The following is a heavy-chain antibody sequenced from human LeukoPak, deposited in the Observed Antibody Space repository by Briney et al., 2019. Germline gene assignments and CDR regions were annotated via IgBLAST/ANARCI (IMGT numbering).Heavy chain of an antibody. CDR1: GFTFSSYG. D-gene: IGHD1-26*01. V-gene: IGHV3-30*18. Sequence: GGSLRLSCAASGFTFSSYGMHWVRQAPGKGLGWVAVISHGGSKKYYADSVKGRFTISRDNSKNTLYLQMNSLRDEDTAVYYCAKDPYSGSFEYFQHWGQGTLVTVSS. CDR3: AKDPYSGSFEYFQH. J-gene: IGHJ1*01. CDR2: ISHGGSKK.